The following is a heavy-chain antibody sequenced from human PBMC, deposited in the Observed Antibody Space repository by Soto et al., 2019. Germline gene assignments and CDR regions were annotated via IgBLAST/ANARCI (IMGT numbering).Heavy chain of an antibody. CDR1: GFTFSSQW. CDR3: VRDIR. CDR2: INSDGSRI. V-gene: IGHV3-74*03. Sequence: EVQLVESGGGLVQPGGSLRLSCAASGFTFSSQWMYWVRQSPGKGPVWVSYINSDGSRIAYADSVKGRFTISRDNAKNTLYQQMNSLRGEDTAVYYCVRDIRWGRGTLVTVSS. J-gene: IGHJ4*02.